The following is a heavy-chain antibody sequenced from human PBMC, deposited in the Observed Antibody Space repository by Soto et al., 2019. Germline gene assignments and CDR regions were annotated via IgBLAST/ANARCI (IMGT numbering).Heavy chain of an antibody. CDR2: ITRDSNHI. D-gene: IGHD1-26*01. CDR1: GFTFSAYT. V-gene: IGHV3-21*01. Sequence: RWSLRLSCAASGFTFSAYTINWFRQAPGKGLEWVASITRDSNHIYFADSVKGRFTLSRDNAKNSVYLQMNSLRAEDTAIYFCARPFIVGSTTLGYWGQGTLVTVSS. J-gene: IGHJ4*02. CDR3: ARPFIVGSTTLGY.